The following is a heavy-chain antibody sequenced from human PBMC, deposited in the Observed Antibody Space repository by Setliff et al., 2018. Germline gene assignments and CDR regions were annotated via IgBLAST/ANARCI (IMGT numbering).Heavy chain of an antibody. D-gene: IGHD3-22*01. CDR2: IYSSGCT. Sequence: SETLSLTCTVSGGSISSYYWSWIRQPPGKGLEWIGYIYSSGCTYYNPSLKSRVSISVDTSKNQFSLKLSSVTAADTAVYYCARESRYYYDNLGTLDYWGQGTLVTVSS. J-gene: IGHJ4*02. V-gene: IGHV4-4*09. CDR1: GGSISSYY. CDR3: ARESRYYYDNLGTLDY.